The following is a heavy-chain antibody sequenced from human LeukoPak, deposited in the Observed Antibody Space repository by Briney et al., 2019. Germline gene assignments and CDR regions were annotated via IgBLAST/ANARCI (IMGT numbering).Heavy chain of an antibody. CDR2: ISAYNGNT. CDR3: ARQGYGGHSQGAADY. V-gene: IGHV1-18*01. J-gene: IGHJ4*02. CDR1: GYPFRNYD. Sequence: ASVKVSCKTSGYPFRNYDINWVRQAPGQGLEWMGWISAYNGNTNYAQKLQGRVTMTTDTSTSTAYMELRSLRSDDTAVYYCARQGYGGHSQGAADYWGQGTLVTVSS. D-gene: IGHD4-23*01.